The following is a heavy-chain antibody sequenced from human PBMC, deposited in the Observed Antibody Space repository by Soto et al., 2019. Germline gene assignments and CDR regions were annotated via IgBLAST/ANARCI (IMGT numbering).Heavy chain of an antibody. CDR3: ARDGSGPFGY. CDR2: THIDGNT. D-gene: IGHD2-15*01. Sequence: PGGSLRLSCAASGCSVSNNHMSWVRQAPGKGLEWVSLTHIDGNTYYTDAVKGRFTISRDYSKNTLFLQMNNLRAEDTALYYCARDGSGPFGYWGQGTQVTVSS. J-gene: IGHJ4*02. V-gene: IGHV3-53*01. CDR1: GCSVSNNH.